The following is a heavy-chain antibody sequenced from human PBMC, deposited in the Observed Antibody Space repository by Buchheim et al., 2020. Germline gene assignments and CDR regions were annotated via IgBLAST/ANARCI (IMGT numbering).Heavy chain of an antibody. CDR2: ISYDGGYR. Sequence: QVQLVESGGGVVQVGTSLSLSCAASGFTFGSYALHWVRRAPGKGLEWLAVISYDGGYRFYADSVKGRFTISRENSKNTLYLHMNSLRTEDTAMYYCARDRAWSGWELPSFDHWGQGTL. J-gene: IGHJ4*02. CDR1: GFTFGSYA. D-gene: IGHD3-10*01. V-gene: IGHV3-30-3*01. CDR3: ARDRAWSGWELPSFDH.